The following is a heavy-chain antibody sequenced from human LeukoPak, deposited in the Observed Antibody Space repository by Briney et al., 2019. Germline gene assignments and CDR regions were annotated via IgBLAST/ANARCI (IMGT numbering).Heavy chain of an antibody. CDR1: GGTFISYA. CDR3: ARVNINNWHSCDY. V-gene: IGHV1-69*13. D-gene: IGHD1-1*01. J-gene: IGHJ4*02. Sequence: SVKVSCKASGGTFISYAISWVRQAPGQGLEWMGGIIPIFGTANYAQKFQGRVTITADESTSTAYMELSSLRSEDTAVYYCARVNINNWHSCDYWGQGTLVTVSS. CDR2: IIPIFGTA.